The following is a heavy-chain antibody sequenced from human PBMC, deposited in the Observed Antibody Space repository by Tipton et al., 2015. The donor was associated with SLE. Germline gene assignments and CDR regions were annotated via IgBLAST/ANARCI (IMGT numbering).Heavy chain of an antibody. CDR1: GGSINSYNW. CDR3: ARVMRGGSPARAFDI. CDR2: IYHTGST. V-gene: IGHV4-4*02. Sequence: TLSLTCAVSGGSINSYNWWTWVRQPPGKGLEWIGEIYHTGSTYYNPSLKSRVTISLDTSKNQFSLKLTSMTAADTAVHYCARVMRGGSPARAFDIWGQGTMVTVSS. D-gene: IGHD1-26*01. J-gene: IGHJ3*02.